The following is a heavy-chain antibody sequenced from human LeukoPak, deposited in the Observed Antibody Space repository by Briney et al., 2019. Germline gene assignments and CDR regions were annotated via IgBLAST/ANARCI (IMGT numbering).Heavy chain of an antibody. Sequence: ASVKVSCKVSGYTFTDYYMYWVRQAPGQGLEWMGWIIPNSGGTNYAQRFQGRVTMTRDTSITTAYMELSRLRSDDTAVYYCARFSTRGWHFDYWGQGTLVTVSS. CDR1: GYTFTDYY. D-gene: IGHD6-19*01. V-gene: IGHV1-2*02. J-gene: IGHJ4*02. CDR2: IIPNSGGT. CDR3: ARFSTRGWHFDY.